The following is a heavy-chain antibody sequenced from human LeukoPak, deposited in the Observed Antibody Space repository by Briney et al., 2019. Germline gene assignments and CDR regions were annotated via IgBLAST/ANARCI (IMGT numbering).Heavy chain of an antibody. J-gene: IGHJ6*02. CDR2: IYYSGST. Sequence: PSETLSLTCTVSGGSISSYYWSWIRQPPGKGLEWIGYIYYSGSTNYNPSLKSRVTISVDTFKNQFSLKLSSVTAADTAVYYCARHLPKYYYYGMDVWGQGTTVTVSS. CDR3: ARHLPKYYYYGMDV. CDR1: GGSISSYY. V-gene: IGHV4-59*08.